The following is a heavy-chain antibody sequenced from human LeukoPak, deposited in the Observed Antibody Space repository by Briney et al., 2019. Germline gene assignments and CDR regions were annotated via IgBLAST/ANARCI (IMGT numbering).Heavy chain of an antibody. J-gene: IGHJ4*02. Sequence: SETLSLTCTVSGGSISSYYWSWIRQPAGKGLEWLGYIHYTGTTNYNPSLNNRVTISIDTSKSQFSLRLTSVTAADTAIYYCMTGRGWWPDYWGQGTLVTVSS. CDR3: MTGRGWWPDY. CDR2: IHYTGTT. CDR1: GGSISSYY. D-gene: IGHD6-19*01. V-gene: IGHV4-59*01.